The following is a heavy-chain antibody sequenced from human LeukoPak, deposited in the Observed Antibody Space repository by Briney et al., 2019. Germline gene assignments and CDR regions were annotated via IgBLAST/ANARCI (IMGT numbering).Heavy chain of an antibody. V-gene: IGHV1-69*01. Sequence: ASVKVSCKASGGTFSSYATSWVRQAPGQGLEWMGGIIPIFGTANYAQKFQGRVTITADESTSTAYMELSSLRSEDTAVYYCASGPIAAAGPYDYWGQGTLVTVSS. CDR2: IIPIFGTA. D-gene: IGHD6-13*01. CDR3: ASGPIAAAGPYDY. J-gene: IGHJ4*02. CDR1: GGTFSSYA.